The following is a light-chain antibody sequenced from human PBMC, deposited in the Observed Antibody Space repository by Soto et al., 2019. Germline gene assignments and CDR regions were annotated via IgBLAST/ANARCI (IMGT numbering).Light chain of an antibody. V-gene: IGKV3D-15*01. J-gene: IGKJ4*01. Sequence: EIVLTQSPGTLSLSPGERATLSCRASQSVSSSYLAWYQQKPGQAPRLLIYGASSRATGIPASFSGSGSGTEFTLTISSLQSEDFAVYYCQHYNNWPVTFGGGTKVEIK. CDR1: QSVSSSY. CDR2: GAS. CDR3: QHYNNWPVT.